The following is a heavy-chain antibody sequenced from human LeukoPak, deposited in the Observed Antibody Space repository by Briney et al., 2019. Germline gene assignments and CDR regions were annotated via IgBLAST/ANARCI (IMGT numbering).Heavy chain of an antibody. CDR3: ATVKDILTGPCHY. Sequence: GGSLRLSCAASGFTFSSYWMHWVRQAPGKGLVWVSRINSDGSSTSYADSVKGRFTISRDNSKNTLYLQMNSLRAEDTAVYYCATVKDILTGPCHYWGQGTLVTVSS. D-gene: IGHD3-9*01. J-gene: IGHJ4*02. V-gene: IGHV3-74*01. CDR1: GFTFSSYW. CDR2: INSDGSST.